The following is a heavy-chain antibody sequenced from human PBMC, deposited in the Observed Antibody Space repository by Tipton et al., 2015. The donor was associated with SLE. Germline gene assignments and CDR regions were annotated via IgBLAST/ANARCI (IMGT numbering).Heavy chain of an antibody. V-gene: IGHV3-7*03. D-gene: IGHD2-8*02. CDR1: GFTFSSAW. Sequence: SLRLSCAASGFTFSSAWMSWVRQAPGKGLEWVANIKQHGSEKHYVDSVKGRFTISRDNTKNSLYLQMNSLRAEDTAVYYCARPGGVYYFYYGMDVWGQGTTVTVSS. J-gene: IGHJ6*02. CDR3: ARPGGVYYFYYGMDV. CDR2: IKQHGSEK.